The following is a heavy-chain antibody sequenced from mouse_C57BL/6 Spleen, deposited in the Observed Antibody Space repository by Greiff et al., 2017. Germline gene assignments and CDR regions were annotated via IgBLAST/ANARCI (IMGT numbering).Heavy chain of an antibody. CDR2: IYPSDSET. CDR1: GYTFNSYW. J-gene: IGHJ2*01. Sequence: QVQLQQPGAELVRPGSSVKLSCKASGYTFNSYWMDRVKQRPGQGLEWIGNIYPSDSETQYNQKFKDKATLTVDKSSSTAYMQLSSLTSEDSAFYYCARRNSSGYDYGGQGTTLTVSS. D-gene: IGHD3-2*02. V-gene: IGHV1-61*01. CDR3: ARRNSSGYDY.